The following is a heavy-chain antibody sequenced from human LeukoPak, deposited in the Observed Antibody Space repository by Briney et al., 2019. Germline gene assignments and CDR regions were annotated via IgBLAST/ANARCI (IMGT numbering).Heavy chain of an antibody. V-gene: IGHV3-23*01. CDR1: GFTFSSYT. D-gene: IGHD4-17*01. Sequence: PGGSLRLSCAASGFTFSSYTMSWVRQAPGKGLEWVSGISGSGGSTYYADSVKGRFTISRDNSKNTLYLQMSSLRAEDTAVYYCARNYYGDYGAIYMDVWGKGTTVTVSS. CDR2: ISGSGGST. J-gene: IGHJ6*03. CDR3: ARNYYGDYGAIYMDV.